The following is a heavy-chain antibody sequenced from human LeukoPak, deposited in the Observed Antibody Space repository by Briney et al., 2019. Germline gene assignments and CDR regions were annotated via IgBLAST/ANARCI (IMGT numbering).Heavy chain of an antibody. CDR3: ARGTSISSHPPCDY. CDR2: IRYDGSNK. CDR1: GFTFSNYG. V-gene: IGHV3-30*02. J-gene: IGHJ4*02. D-gene: IGHD6-13*01. Sequence: PGGSLRLSCAASGFTFSNYGIHWVRQAPGKGLDWVAFIRYDGSNKYYADSVKGRFIISRDNSKNTLYLQMNSLRAEDTAVYYCARGTSISSHPPCDYWGQGTLVTVSS.